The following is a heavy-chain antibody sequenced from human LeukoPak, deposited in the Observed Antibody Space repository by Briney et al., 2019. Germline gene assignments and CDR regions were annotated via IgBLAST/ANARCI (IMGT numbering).Heavy chain of an antibody. CDR1: GXPFSSYA. Sequence: GPLRLSFAASGXPFSSYAMSWVGQAPGKGLEWVSAISVSGGGTYFADSVKGGFTIYRDNSKHTLYLQMNSLRAEDAAVYYCARRLSYYDSRGCYWGQGTLVTVSS. J-gene: IGHJ4*02. CDR3: ARRLSYYDSRGCY. V-gene: IGHV3-23*01. CDR2: ISVSGGGT. D-gene: IGHD3-22*01.